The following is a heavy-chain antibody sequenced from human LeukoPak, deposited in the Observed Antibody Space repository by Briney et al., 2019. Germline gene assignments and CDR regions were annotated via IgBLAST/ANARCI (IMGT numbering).Heavy chain of an antibody. CDR2: IWYDGARE. Sequence: GGSLRLSCAASGFTFSSYGFHWVRQAPGKGLEWVALIWYDGARENYADSVKGRFTISRDNSKNTLYLQMNSLRAEDTAVYYCARDLSVGAVDTGGQGTLVTVSS. D-gene: IGHD6-13*01. CDR3: ARDLSVGAVDT. V-gene: IGHV3-33*01. J-gene: IGHJ4*02. CDR1: GFTFSSYG.